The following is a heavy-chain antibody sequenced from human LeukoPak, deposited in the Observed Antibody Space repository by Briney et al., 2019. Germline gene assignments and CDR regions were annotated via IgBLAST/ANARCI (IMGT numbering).Heavy chain of an antibody. J-gene: IGHJ4*02. CDR1: GYTFTSYD. V-gene: IGHV1-8*01. CDR2: MNPNSGNT. Sequence: ASVKVSCKASGYTFTSYDINWGRRATGHGLEWMGGMNPNSGNTGYAQKFQGRVTMTRNTSISTAYMELSSLRSEDTAVYYCARVGIAAAGHFDYWGQGTLVTVSS. D-gene: IGHD6-13*01. CDR3: ARVGIAAAGHFDY.